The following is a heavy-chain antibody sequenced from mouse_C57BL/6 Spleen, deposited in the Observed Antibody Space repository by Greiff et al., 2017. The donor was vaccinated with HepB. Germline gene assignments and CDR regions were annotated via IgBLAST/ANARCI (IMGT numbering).Heavy chain of an antibody. CDR3: ASPPLITTVVPYAMDY. V-gene: IGHV1-9*01. J-gene: IGHJ4*01. CDR2: ILPGSGST. CDR1: GYTFTGYW. D-gene: IGHD1-1*01. Sequence: VQLQQSGAELMKPGASVKLSCKATGYTFTGYWIEWVKQRPGHGLEWIGEILPGSGSTNYNEKFKGKATFTADTSSNTAYMQLSSLTTEYSAIYYCASPPLITTVVPYAMDYWGQGTSVTVSS.